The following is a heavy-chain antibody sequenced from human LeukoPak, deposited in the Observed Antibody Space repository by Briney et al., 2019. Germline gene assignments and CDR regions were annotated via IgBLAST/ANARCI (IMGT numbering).Heavy chain of an antibody. CDR1: GFTVSSNY. CDR3: ARDRGGWEELDY. V-gene: IGHV3-53*01. D-gene: IGHD6-19*01. J-gene: IGHJ4*02. Sequence: GGSLRLSCAASGFTVSSNYMSWVRQAPGKGLEWVSVIYSGGSTYYADSVKGRFTISRDNSKNTLYLQMNSLRAEDTAVYYCARDRGGWEELDYWGQGTLVTVSS. CDR2: IYSGGST.